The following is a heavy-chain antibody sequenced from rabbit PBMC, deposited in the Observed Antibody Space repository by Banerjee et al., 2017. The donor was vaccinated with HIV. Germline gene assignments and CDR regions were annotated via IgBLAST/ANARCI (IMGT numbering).Heavy chain of an antibody. Sequence: QEQLVESGGGLVQPEGSLTLTCKASGLDFSSSYWICWVRQAPGKGLEWIACIYTGSSGSTYYASWAKGRFTISKTSSTTVTLQMTSLTAADTATYFCARNIVDSGDIVLWGQGTLVTVS. CDR3: ARNIVDSGDIVL. CDR2: IYTGSSGST. D-gene: IGHD1-1*01. CDR1: GLDFSSSYW. J-gene: IGHJ3*01. V-gene: IGHV1S45*01.